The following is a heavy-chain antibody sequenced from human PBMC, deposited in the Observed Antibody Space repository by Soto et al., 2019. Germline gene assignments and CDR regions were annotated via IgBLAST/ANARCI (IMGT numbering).Heavy chain of an antibody. Sequence: GGSLRLSSAASGLISLYWMTWVRQPPGKGLEWVANIKQDGSDKDYADSVKGRFTISRDNSKNTLYLQMNSLRAEDTAVYYCAKDDTSGIVVVVAAKRSSGWLWAFDIWGQGTMVTVSS. CDR2: IKQDGSDK. CDR1: GLISLYW. CDR3: AKDDTSGIVVVVAAKRSSGWLWAFDI. V-gene: IGHV3-7*03. J-gene: IGHJ3*02. D-gene: IGHD2-15*01.